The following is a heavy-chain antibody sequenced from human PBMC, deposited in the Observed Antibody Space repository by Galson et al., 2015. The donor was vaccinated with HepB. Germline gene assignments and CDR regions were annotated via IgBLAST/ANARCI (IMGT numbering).Heavy chain of an antibody. Sequence: SEKGAGKASGYSFKNYTIAWLRQAPGQGLEWLGWISDNDAYTKSSPEVQGRITMTTDPSTNSAYMELRSLRAQDTAMYYCARDQGISSSGGEGFDLWGQGTMVTV. D-gene: IGHD6-19*01. V-gene: IGHV1-18*04. J-gene: IGHJ3*01. CDR3: ARDQGISSSGGEGFDL. CDR2: ISDNDAYT. CDR1: GYSFKNYT.